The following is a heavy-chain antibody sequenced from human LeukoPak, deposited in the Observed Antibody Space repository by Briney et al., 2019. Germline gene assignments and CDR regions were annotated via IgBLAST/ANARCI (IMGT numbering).Heavy chain of an antibody. V-gene: IGHV3-23*01. CDR1: GFTLSSYA. CDR2: ISGSGGST. D-gene: IGHD3-10*01. CDR3: AKDIRITMVRGVINPSWFDP. J-gene: IGHJ5*02. Sequence: PGGSLRLSCAASGFTLSSYAMSWVRQAPGKGLEWVSAISGSGGSTYYADSVKGRFTISRDNSKNTLYLQMNSLRAEDTAVYYCAKDIRITMVRGVINPSWFDPWGQGTLVTVSS.